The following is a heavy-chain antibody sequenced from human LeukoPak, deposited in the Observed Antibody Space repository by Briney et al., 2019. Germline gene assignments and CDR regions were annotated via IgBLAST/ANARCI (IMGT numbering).Heavy chain of an antibody. J-gene: IGHJ6*03. CDR1: GYTFTSYG. D-gene: IGHD2-2*01. Sequence: GASVKVSCKASGYTFTSYGISWVRQAPGQGLEWMGWISAYNGNTNHAQKLQGRVTMTTDTSTSTAYMELRSLRSDDTAVYYCASRKDIVVVPAAINYYYYMDVWGKGATVTVSS. CDR2: ISAYNGNT. V-gene: IGHV1-18*01. CDR3: ASRKDIVVVPAAINYYYYMDV.